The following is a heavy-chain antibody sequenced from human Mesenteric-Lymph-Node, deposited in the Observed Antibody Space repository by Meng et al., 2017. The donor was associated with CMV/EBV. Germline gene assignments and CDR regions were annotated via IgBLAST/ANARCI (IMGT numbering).Heavy chain of an antibody. Sequence: QGQLLQWGAGLLKPSGALSVTCAVYGGSFSGYYWNWIRQSPEKGLEWIGEINHSGSTTYNPSFTSRIIISVDTSTNQISLNMSSVTAADTAVYYCARGSSYDILTGYFDYWGQGALVTVSS. CDR3: ARGSSYDILTGYFDY. V-gene: IGHV4-34*01. CDR2: INHSGST. D-gene: IGHD3-9*01. J-gene: IGHJ4*02. CDR1: GGSFSGYY.